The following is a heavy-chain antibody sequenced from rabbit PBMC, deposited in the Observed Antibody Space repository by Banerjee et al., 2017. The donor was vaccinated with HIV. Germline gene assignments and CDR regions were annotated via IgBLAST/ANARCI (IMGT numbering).Heavy chain of an antibody. CDR3: VRDRAGGNGYDYVPL. Sequence: QSLEESGGDLVKPGASLTLTCTASGFSFSRGYYMCWVRQAPGKGLEWIGCIYAGSSGSTYYASWAKGRFTISKTSSTTVTLQMTSLTAADTATYFCVRDRAGGNGYDYVPLWGPGTLVTVS. D-gene: IGHD6-1*01. CDR2: IYAGSSGST. J-gene: IGHJ6*01. CDR1: GFSFSRGYY. V-gene: IGHV1S40*01.